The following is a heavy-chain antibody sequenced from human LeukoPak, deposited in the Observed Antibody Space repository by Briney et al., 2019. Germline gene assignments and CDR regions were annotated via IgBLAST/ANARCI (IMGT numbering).Heavy chain of an antibody. CDR1: GYTLTSYD. J-gene: IGHJ5*02. V-gene: IGHV1-8*01. Sequence: ASVKVSCKASGYTLTSYDINCVRQATGQGLKWMGWMNPNSGNTGYAQKFQGRVTMTRNTSISTAYMELSSLRSEDTAVYYCARGWDGSGSYYSWGQGTLVTVSS. CDR3: ARGWDGSGSYYS. CDR2: MNPNSGNT. D-gene: IGHD3-10*01.